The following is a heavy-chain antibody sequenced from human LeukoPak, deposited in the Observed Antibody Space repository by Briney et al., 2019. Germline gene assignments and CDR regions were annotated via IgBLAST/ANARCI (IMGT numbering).Heavy chain of an antibody. Sequence: GRSLRLSCAASGFTFSSYGMHWVRQAPGKGLEWVAVISYDGSSKYYADSVKGRFTISRDNSKNTLYLQMNSLRAEDTAVYYCAKGTRYDLGYHDYWGQGTLVTVSS. V-gene: IGHV3-30*18. CDR3: AKGTRYDLGYHDY. CDR1: GFTFSSYG. J-gene: IGHJ4*02. CDR2: ISYDGSSK. D-gene: IGHD3-3*01.